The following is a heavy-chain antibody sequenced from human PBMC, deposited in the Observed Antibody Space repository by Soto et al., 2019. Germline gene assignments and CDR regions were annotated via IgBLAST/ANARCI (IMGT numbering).Heavy chain of an antibody. Sequence: QVHLVQSGAEVKKPGASVKVSCKGSGYAFTTYGITWVRQAPGQGLEWMGWISAHNGNTNYAQKLQGRVTVTRDTSTSTAYMELRSLRSDATAVYYCARGSYGDYWGQGDLVTVSS. CDR3: ARGSYGDY. D-gene: IGHD3-10*01. V-gene: IGHV1-18*01. CDR1: GYAFTTYG. CDR2: ISAHNGNT. J-gene: IGHJ4*02.